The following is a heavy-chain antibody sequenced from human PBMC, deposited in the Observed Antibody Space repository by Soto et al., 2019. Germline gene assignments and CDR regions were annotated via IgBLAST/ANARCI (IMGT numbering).Heavy chain of an antibody. CDR3: ARGSGYLLNWFDP. Sequence: PSETLSLTCTVSGGSISSGDYYWSWIHQPPGKGLEWIGYIYYSGSTYYNPSLKSRVTISVDTSKNQFSLKLSSVTAADTAVYYCARGSGYLLNWFDPWGQGTLVTVSS. J-gene: IGHJ5*02. CDR1: GGSISSGDYY. D-gene: IGHD3-3*01. CDR2: IYYSGST. V-gene: IGHV4-30-4*01.